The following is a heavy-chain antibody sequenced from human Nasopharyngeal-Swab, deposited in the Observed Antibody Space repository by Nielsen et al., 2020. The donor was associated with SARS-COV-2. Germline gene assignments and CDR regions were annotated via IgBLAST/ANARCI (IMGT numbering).Heavy chain of an antibody. D-gene: IGHD3-10*01. V-gene: IGHV1-18*01. CDR1: GYTFTSYG. CDR3: ARAGFGSHAFNF. CDR2: ISTYDGDT. J-gene: IGHJ3*01. Sequence: ASVKVSCKASGYTFTSYGISWVRQAPGQGLEWMGWISTYDGDTNYAQKFQGRVTMTTDTSTSTAYMELRSLISDDTAVYYCARAGFGSHAFNFLGQGTMVTVSS.